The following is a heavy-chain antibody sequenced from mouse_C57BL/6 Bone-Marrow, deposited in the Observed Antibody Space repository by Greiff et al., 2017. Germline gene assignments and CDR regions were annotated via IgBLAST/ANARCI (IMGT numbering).Heavy chain of an antibody. J-gene: IGHJ4*01. D-gene: IGHD2-4*01. V-gene: IGHV1-15*01. CDR1: GYTFTDYE. Sequence: LVESGAELVRPGASVTLSCKASGYTFTDYEMHWVKQTPVHGLEWIGAIDPETGGTAYNQKFKGKAILTADKSSSTAYMELRSLTSEDSAVYYGTREENYDPYYYAMDYWGQGTSVTVSS. CDR2: IDPETGGT. CDR3: TREENYDPYYYAMDY.